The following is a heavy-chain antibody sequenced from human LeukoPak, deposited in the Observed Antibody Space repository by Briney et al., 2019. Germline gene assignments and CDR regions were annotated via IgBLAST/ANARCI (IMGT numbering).Heavy chain of an antibody. D-gene: IGHD1-26*01. Sequence: SVKVSCKASVGTFSSYAISWVRQAPGQGLEWMGGIIPIFGTANYAQKFQGRVTITADESTSTAYMELRSLRSEDTAVYYCARDSGERIVGATHYAFDIWGQGTMVTVSS. V-gene: IGHV1-69*01. CDR1: VGTFSSYA. CDR3: ARDSGERIVGATHYAFDI. J-gene: IGHJ3*02. CDR2: IIPIFGTA.